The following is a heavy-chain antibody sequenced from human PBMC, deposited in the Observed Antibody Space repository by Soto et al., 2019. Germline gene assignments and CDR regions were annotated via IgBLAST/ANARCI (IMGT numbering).Heavy chain of an antibody. D-gene: IGHD3-3*01. CDR2: IYYSGST. CDR3: ARDITIFGVVTRYMDV. Sequence: PSETLSLTCTVSGGSISSYYWSWIRQPPGKGLEWIGYIYYSGSTNYNPSLKSRVTISVDTSKNQFSLKLSSVTAADTAVYYCARDITIFGVVTRYMDVWGKGTTVTVS. V-gene: IGHV4-59*01. J-gene: IGHJ6*03. CDR1: GGSISSYY.